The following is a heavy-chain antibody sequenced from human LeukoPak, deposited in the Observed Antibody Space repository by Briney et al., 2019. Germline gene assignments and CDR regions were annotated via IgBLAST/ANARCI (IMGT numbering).Heavy chain of an antibody. Sequence: ASVKVSCKSSGYTFTGYRMHWVRQAPGQGLEWMGWINPNSGGTNYAQKFQGRVTMTRDTSISTAYMELSRLRSDDTAVYYCARSQKATYGSGSYFDYWGQGTLVTVSS. D-gene: IGHD3-10*01. CDR2: INPNSGGT. CDR1: GYTFTGYR. J-gene: IGHJ4*02. V-gene: IGHV1-2*02. CDR3: ARSQKATYGSGSYFDY.